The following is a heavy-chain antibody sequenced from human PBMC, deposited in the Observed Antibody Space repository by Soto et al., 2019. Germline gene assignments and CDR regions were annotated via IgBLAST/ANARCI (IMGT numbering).Heavy chain of an antibody. D-gene: IGHD6-19*01. CDR3: ARQRGSSGWYGVDY. V-gene: IGHV4-59*08. Sequence: PSETLSLTCTVSGGSISSYYWSWIRQPPGKGLEWIGYIYYSGSTNYNPSLKSRVTISVDTSKNQFSLKLSSVTAADTAVYYCARQRGSSGWYGVDYWGQGTLATVS. J-gene: IGHJ4*02. CDR2: IYYSGST. CDR1: GGSISSYY.